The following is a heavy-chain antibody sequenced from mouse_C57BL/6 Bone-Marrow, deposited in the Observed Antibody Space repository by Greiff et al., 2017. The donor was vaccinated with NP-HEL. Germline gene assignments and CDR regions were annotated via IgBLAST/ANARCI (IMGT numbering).Heavy chain of an antibody. J-gene: IGHJ3*01. CDR2: IYPGNSDT. Sequence: EVQLVESGTVLARPGASVKMSCKTSGYTFTSYWMHWVKQRPGPGLEWLGAIYPGNSDTSYNPKFKGKAKLTAVTSASTAYMELSSLTNEDSAVYYCTRTMDYDYSWFAYWGQGTLVTVSA. D-gene: IGHD2-4*01. V-gene: IGHV1-5*01. CDR1: GYTFTSYW. CDR3: TRTMDYDYSWFAY.